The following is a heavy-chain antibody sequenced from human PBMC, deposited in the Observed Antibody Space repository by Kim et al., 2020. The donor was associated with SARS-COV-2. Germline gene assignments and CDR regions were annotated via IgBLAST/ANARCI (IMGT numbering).Heavy chain of an antibody. V-gene: IGHV3-9*01. CDR1: GFTFDDYA. Sequence: GGSLRLSCAASGFTFDDYAMHWVRQAPGKGLEWVSGISWNSGSIGYADSVKGRFTISRDNAKNSLYLQMNSLRAEDTALYYCAKDTSGSGSYFWGDYYYYYGMDVWGQGTTVTVSS. J-gene: IGHJ6*02. CDR2: ISWNSGSI. D-gene: IGHD3-10*01. CDR3: AKDTSGSGSYFWGDYYYYYGMDV.